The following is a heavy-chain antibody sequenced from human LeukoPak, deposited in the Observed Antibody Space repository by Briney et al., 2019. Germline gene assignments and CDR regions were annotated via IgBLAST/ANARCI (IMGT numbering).Heavy chain of an antibody. Sequence: PGGSLRLSCAASGFTFSSYAMSWVRQAPGKGLEWVSAISGRGGSTYYADSVKGRFTISRDNSKNTLYLQMNSLRAEDTAVYYCANGPRIAAAGEVWSSGWYDYYYGMDVWGQGTTVTVSS. CDR3: ANGPRIAAAGEVWSSGWYDYYYGMDV. J-gene: IGHJ6*02. CDR2: ISGRGGST. CDR1: GFTFSSYA. D-gene: IGHD6-13*01. V-gene: IGHV3-23*01.